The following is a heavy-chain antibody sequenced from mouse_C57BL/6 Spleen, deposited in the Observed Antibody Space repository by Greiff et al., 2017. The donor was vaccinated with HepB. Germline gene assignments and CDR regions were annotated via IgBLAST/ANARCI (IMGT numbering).Heavy chain of an antibody. D-gene: IGHD2-4*01. V-gene: IGHV5-4*01. Sequence: VQLKESGGGLVKPGGSLKLSCAASGFTFSSYAMSWVRQTPEKRLEWVATISDGGSYTYYPDNVKGRFTISRDNAKNNLYLQMSHLKSEDTAMYYCARGLPAWFAYWGQGTLVTVSA. CDR1: GFTFSSYA. CDR2: ISDGGSYT. CDR3: ARGLPAWFAY. J-gene: IGHJ3*01.